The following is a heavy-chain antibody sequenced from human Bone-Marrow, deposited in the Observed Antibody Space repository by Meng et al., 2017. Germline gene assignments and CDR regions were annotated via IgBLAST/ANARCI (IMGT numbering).Heavy chain of an antibody. CDR3: ARGGIAAAAIDY. D-gene: IGHD6-13*01. CDR1: GYTFTSYD. Sequence: ASVKVSCKASGYTFTSYDINWVRQATGQGLEWMGWMNPNSGNTGYAQKFQGRVTITRNTSISTAYMELSSLRSEDTAVYYCARGGIAAAAIDYWGQGTPVTVSS. V-gene: IGHV1-8*03. CDR2: MNPNSGNT. J-gene: IGHJ4*02.